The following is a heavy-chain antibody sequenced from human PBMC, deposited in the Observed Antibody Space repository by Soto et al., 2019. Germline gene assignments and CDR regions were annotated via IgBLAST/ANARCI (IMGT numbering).Heavy chain of an antibody. V-gene: IGHV1-69*01. CDR3: ATLRRDYGDHRTNYYSYGMDV. CDR1: GGTFSSYA. D-gene: IGHD4-17*01. Sequence: QVQLVQSGAEVKKPGSSVKVSCEASGGTFSSYAISWVRQAPGQGLEWMGGIIPIFGTANYAQKFQGRVTITADESTSKAYMELSSLRSEDSAMYYCATLRRDYGDHRTNYYSYGMDVWGQGTTVTVSS. J-gene: IGHJ6*02. CDR2: IIPIFGTA.